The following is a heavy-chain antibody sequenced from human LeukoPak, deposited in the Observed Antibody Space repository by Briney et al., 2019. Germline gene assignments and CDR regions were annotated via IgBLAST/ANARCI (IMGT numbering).Heavy chain of an antibody. D-gene: IGHD2-21*02. Sequence: ASVKVSCKASGYTFTSYGIGWVRQAPGQGLEWMGWISAYNGNTNYAQKLQGRVTMTTDTSTSTAYMELRSLRSEDTAVYYCARVVVVTVHDAFDIWGQGTMVTVSS. CDR1: GYTFTSYG. CDR2: ISAYNGNT. CDR3: ARVVVVTVHDAFDI. J-gene: IGHJ3*02. V-gene: IGHV1-18*01.